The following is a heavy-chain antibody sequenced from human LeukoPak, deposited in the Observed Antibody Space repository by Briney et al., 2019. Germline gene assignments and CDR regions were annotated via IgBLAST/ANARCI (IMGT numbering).Heavy chain of an antibody. CDR2: ISYDGSNK. CDR1: GFTFSRYA. D-gene: IGHD6-13*01. Sequence: GGSLRLSCAASGFTFSRYAMHWVRQAPGKGLEWVAVISYDGSNKYYADSVKGRFTISRDNSKNTLYLQMNSLRAEDTAVYYCARGLGTAGTFDYWGQGTLVTVSS. V-gene: IGHV3-30-3*01. J-gene: IGHJ4*02. CDR3: ARGLGTAGTFDY.